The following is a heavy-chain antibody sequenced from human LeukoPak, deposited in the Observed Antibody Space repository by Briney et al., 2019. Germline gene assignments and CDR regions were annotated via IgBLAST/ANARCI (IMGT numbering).Heavy chain of an antibody. CDR1: GGTFSSYA. V-gene: IGHV1-69*04. CDR3: ARDMNVRGYSYGPFDY. Sequence: SVKDSCKASGGTFSSYAISWVRQAPGQGLEWMGRIIPIFGIANYAQKFQGRVTITADKSTSTAYMELSSLRSEDTAVYYCARDMNVRGYSYGPFDYWGQGTLVTVSS. CDR2: IIPIFGIA. J-gene: IGHJ4*02. D-gene: IGHD5-18*01.